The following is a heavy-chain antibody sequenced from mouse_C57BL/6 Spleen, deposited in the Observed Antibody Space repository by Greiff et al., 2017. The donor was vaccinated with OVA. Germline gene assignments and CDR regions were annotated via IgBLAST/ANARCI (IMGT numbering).Heavy chain of an antibody. V-gene: IGHV5-17*01. CDR1: GFTFSDYG. CDR3: ARGKYFDV. Sequence: EVQVVESGGGLVKPGGSLKLSRAASGFTFSDYGMHWVRQAPEKGLEWVAYISSGSSTIYYADTVKGRFTISRDNAKNTLFLQMTSLRSEDTAMYYCARGKYFDVWGTGTTVTVSS. J-gene: IGHJ1*03. CDR2: ISSGSSTI.